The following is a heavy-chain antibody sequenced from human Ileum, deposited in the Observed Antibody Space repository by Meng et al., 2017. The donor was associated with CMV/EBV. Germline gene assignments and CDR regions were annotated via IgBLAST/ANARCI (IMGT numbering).Heavy chain of an antibody. V-gene: IGHV3-7*01. J-gene: IGHJ4*02. CDR2: IKQDGSEK. Sequence: GGSLRLSCVASGLTFSNFWMTWVRQAPGKGLEWVANIKQDGSEKYYVDSVKGRFTISRDNAKNSLYLQMNSLRAEDTAVYYCARDPPYCSSTSCLSFGYWGQGTLVTVSS. CDR3: ARDPPYCSSTSCLSFGY. CDR1: GLTFSNFW. D-gene: IGHD2-2*01.